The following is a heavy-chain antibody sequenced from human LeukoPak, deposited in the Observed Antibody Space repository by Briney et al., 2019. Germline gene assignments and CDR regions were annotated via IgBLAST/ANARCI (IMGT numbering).Heavy chain of an antibody. CDR3: ARGLRDCDWLLYVREYYCYYMDV. V-gene: IGHV1-8*01. J-gene: IGHJ6*03. CDR1: GYTFTSYD. CDR2: MNLNSGNP. D-gene: IGHD3-9*01. Sequence: ASVKVSCKASGYTFTSYDINWVRQATGQGVEWMGWMNLNSGNPGYAQKIQGRVTMTRITSISTAYMELSSLRSEDTAVYYCARGLRDCDWLLYVREYYCYYMDVWGKGTTVTVSS.